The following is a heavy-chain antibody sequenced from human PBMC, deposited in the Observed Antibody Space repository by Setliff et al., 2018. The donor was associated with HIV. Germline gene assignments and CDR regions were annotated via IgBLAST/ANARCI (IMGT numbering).Heavy chain of an antibody. V-gene: IGHV1-2*02. CDR3: ARDYLHVFDI. J-gene: IGHJ3*02. Sequence: ASVKVSCKTSGYTFTGYYMHWVRQAPGQGLEWMGWINPNSGATNYAHIFQDRVTMTRDTSISTAYLELRRLRSDDTALYYCARDYLHVFDIWGQGTMVTVSS. CDR1: GYTFTGYY. CDR2: INPNSGAT.